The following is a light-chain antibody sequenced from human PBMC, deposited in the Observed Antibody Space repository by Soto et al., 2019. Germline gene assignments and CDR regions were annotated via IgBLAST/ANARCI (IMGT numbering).Light chain of an antibody. CDR1: RSISDW. J-gene: IGKJ1*01. CDR2: DAS. V-gene: IGKV1-5*01. CDR3: QQYSLDST. Sequence: DIQMTQSPSSLSPSVGDRVTITCRASRSISDWLAWYQQKPGKAPELLIYDASTLESGVPSRFSGSGSGTEFTLTISSLQPDDFATYYCQQYSLDSTFGQGTKVE.